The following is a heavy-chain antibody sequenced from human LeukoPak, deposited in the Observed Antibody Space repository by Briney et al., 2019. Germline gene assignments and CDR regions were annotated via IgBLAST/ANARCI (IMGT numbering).Heavy chain of an antibody. Sequence: PGGSLRLSCAASGFTFSSYAMSWVRQAPGKGLEWVSYISSSGSTIYYADSVKGRFTISRDNAKNSLYLQMNSLRADDTAVYYCARDFGDTSDTYFQHWGQGTLVTVSS. CDR3: ARDFGDTSDTYFQH. J-gene: IGHJ1*01. CDR2: ISSSGSTI. V-gene: IGHV3-48*04. D-gene: IGHD3-22*01. CDR1: GFTFSSYA.